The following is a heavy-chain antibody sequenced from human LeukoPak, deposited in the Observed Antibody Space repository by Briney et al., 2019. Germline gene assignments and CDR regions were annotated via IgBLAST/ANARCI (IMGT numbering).Heavy chain of an antibody. V-gene: IGHV3-74*03. CDR3: AKVSSTYVEYYFDY. CDR1: RLTFNSYW. CDR2: INGDASNT. Sequence: GGSLRLSCAASRLTFNSYWMHWVRQVAGKGLVWVARINGDASNTTYADSVKGRFTISRDNSKNTLYLQMNSLRAEDTAVYYCAKVSSTYVEYYFDYWGQGTLVTVSS. D-gene: IGHD2-2*01. J-gene: IGHJ4*02.